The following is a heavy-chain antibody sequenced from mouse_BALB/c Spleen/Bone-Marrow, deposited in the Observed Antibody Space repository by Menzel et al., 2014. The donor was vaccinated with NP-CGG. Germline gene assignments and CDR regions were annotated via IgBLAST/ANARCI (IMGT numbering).Heavy chain of an antibody. CDR3: ARVYGWYFDV. CDR1: GFTFXSYG. Sequence: EVKLEESGGGLVQPGGSLKLSCVASGFTFXSYGMSWVRQTPDKRLELVATINNNGGSTYYPDSVKGQFTISRDNAKNXLYLQMSSLKSEDTAMYYCARVYGWYFDVWGAGTTVTVSS. D-gene: IGHD1-1*01. CDR2: INNNGGST. V-gene: IGHV5-6-3*01. J-gene: IGHJ1*01.